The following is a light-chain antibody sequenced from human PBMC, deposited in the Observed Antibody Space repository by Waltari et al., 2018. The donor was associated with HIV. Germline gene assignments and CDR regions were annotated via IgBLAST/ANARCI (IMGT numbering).Light chain of an antibody. CDR3: CSYAGIRTFVV. V-gene: IGLV2-23*02. CDR1: SSDVGSYNL. J-gene: IGLJ2*01. Sequence: QSALTQPASVSGSPGQSITISCTGTSSDVGSYNLVSWYQQHPGKAPKLMLYEVSKRPSVVSKRFSGSKSGNTASLTISGLQAEDEADYYCCSYAGIRTFVVFGGGTKLTVL. CDR2: EVS.